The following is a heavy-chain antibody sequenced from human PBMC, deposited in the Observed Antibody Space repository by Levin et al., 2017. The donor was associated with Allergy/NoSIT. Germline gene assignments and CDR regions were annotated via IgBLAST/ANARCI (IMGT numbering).Heavy chain of an antibody. D-gene: IGHD5-12*01. Sequence: ASVKVSCKTSAYTFTNYDINWVRQAPGQGLEWMGRMDPDSGKTVYAQKFRGRVTMTRDISIDTAYMELSSLSPDDTAVYYCAREARGRPKYEYHRFDPWGQGTLVTVSS. J-gene: IGHJ5*02. V-gene: IGHV1-8*01. CDR3: AREARGRPKYEYHRFDP. CDR1: AYTFTNYD. CDR2: MDPDSGKT.